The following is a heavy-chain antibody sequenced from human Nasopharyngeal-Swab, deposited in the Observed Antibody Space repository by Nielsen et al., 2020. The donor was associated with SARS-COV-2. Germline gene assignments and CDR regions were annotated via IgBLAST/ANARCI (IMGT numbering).Heavy chain of an antibody. CDR1: GFTFSSYS. Sequence: GESLKISCAASGFTFSSYSMNWVRQAPGKGLEWVSSISSSSSYIYYADSVKGRFTISRDNAKNSLYLQMNSLRAKDTAVYYCARGPGYYYDSSGSFPVYWGQGTLVTVSS. V-gene: IGHV3-21*01. CDR2: ISSSSSYI. J-gene: IGHJ4*02. D-gene: IGHD3-22*01. CDR3: ARGPGYYYDSSGSFPVY.